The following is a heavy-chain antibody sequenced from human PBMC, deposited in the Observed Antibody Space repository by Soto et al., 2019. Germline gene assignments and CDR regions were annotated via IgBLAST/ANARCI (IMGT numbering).Heavy chain of an antibody. V-gene: IGHV1-69*01. CDR1: GGTFNSYD. Sequence: QVQLVQSGAEVKKPGSSMKVSCKASGGTFNSYDINWVRQAPGQGLEWMGGIIPIVETPKYAQKFQGRVTITADESTNTVYMELSSLRSEDTAMYYCARLSRPNYYDTSGFLKDNWFDTWGQGTLVTVSS. D-gene: IGHD3-22*01. CDR3: ARLSRPNYYDTSGFLKDNWFDT. J-gene: IGHJ5*02. CDR2: IIPIVETP.